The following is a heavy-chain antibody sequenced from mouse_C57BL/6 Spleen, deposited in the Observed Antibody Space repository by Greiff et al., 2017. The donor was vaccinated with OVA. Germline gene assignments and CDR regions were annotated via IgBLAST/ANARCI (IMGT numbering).Heavy chain of an antibody. CDR3: ARGTTPWYFDV. J-gene: IGHJ1*03. D-gene: IGHD1-1*01. V-gene: IGHV3-6*01. CDR1: GYSITSGYY. CDR2: ISYDGSN. Sequence: EVKLVESGPGLVKPSQSLSLTCSVTGYSITSGYYWNWIRQFPGNKLEWMGYISYDGSNNYNPSLKNRISITRDTSKNQFFLKLNSVTTEDTATYDCARGTTPWYFDVWGTGTTVTVSS.